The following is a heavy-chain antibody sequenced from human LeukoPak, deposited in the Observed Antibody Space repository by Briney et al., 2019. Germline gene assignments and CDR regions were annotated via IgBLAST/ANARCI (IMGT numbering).Heavy chain of an antibody. V-gene: IGHV3-49*04. CDR1: GFTFGDYA. J-gene: IGHJ4*02. CDR3: ARSITGSGWKYYFDH. CDR2: IRSKALGRTT. Sequence: GGSLRLSCTASGFTFGDYAMTWVRQAPGKGLEWVGFIRSKALGRTTEYAASVQGRFTISRDDSGSIAYLQMNSLKSEDSAMYYCARSITGSGWKYYFDHWGQGTLVTVSS. D-gene: IGHD6-19*01.